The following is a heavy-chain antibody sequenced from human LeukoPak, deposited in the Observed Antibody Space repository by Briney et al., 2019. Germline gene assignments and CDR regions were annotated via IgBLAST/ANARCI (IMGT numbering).Heavy chain of an antibody. CDR2: IYNSGST. CDR1: GGSISSYY. J-gene: IGHJ4*02. CDR3: ATHTSGYTYGLDY. V-gene: IGHV4-4*07. D-gene: IGHD5-18*01. Sequence: SETLSLTCTVSGGSISSYYWSWIRQPAGKGLEWIGHIYNSGSTNYNPSLKSRLTMSVDTSKNQFSLKLSSLTAADTAVYFCATHTSGYTYGLDYWGQGALVTVSS.